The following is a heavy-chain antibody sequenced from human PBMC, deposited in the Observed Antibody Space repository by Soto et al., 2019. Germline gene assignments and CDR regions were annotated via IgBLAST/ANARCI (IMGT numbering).Heavy chain of an antibody. J-gene: IGHJ6*03. V-gene: IGHV4-31*03. CDR3: ARVVAATHYYYYYMDV. Sequence: SETLSLTCTVSGGSISSGCYYWSWIRQHPGKGLEWIGYIYYSGSTYYNPSLKSRVTISVDTSKNQFSLKLSSVTAADTAVYYCARVVAATHYYYYYMDVWGKGTTVTVSS. CDR1: GGSISSGCYY. CDR2: IYYSGST. D-gene: IGHD2-15*01.